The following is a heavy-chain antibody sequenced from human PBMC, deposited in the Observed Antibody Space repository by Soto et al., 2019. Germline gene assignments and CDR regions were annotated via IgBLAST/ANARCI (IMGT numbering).Heavy chain of an antibody. CDR2: ISGSADTT. V-gene: IGHV3-23*01. D-gene: IGHD6-25*01. Sequence: GGSLRLSCAASGFTFSSYAMSWVRQAPGKGLEWASAISGSADTTYYAGSVKGRFTISRDNSKNTLYLQMNSLRAEDTAVYYCAKLKAPTRPFYGMDVWGQGTTVTVSS. CDR1: GFTFSSYA. J-gene: IGHJ6*02. CDR3: AKLKAPTRPFYGMDV.